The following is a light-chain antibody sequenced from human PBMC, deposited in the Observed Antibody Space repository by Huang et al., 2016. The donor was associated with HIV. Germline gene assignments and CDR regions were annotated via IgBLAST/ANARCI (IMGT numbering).Light chain of an antibody. CDR3: QESDTWPRLT. Sequence: IVLTQPPASLSLSAGERATLSCRASQSVSHYLAWYQHKPGQPPSLLIYGASRRATDIPARFNGSGSGTDFTLTISSLEAEDSALYYCQESDTWPRLTLGGGTNVEIK. CDR1: QSVSHY. J-gene: IGKJ4*01. V-gene: IGKV3-11*01. CDR2: GAS.